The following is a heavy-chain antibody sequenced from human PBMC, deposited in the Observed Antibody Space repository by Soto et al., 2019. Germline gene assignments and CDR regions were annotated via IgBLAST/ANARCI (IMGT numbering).Heavy chain of an antibody. J-gene: IGHJ6*02. CDR1: GFTFSSYG. CDR3: AKDHVGYYNGMDV. V-gene: IGHV3-30*18. Sequence: QVQLVESGGGVVQPGTSLRLSCAASGFTFSSYGMHWVRQAPGKGLEWVAVISYNGGKKYYGDSVKGRFPISRDNSEKMMYLQMNRLRAEDTAVYYCAKDHVGYYNGMDVWGQGTTVTVSS. D-gene: IGHD3-10*01. CDR2: ISYNGGKK.